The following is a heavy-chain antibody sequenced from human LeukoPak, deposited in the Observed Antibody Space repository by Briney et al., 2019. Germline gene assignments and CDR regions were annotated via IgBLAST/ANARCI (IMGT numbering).Heavy chain of an antibody. Sequence: ASVKVSCKASGYTFTSYAMNWVRQAPGQGLEWMGWINTNTGNPTYAQGFTGRFVFSLDTSVSTAYLQISSLKAEDTAVYYRARVGCSGGSCHPSPWGQGTLVTVSS. V-gene: IGHV7-4-1*02. CDR1: GYTFTSYA. CDR2: INTNTGNP. J-gene: IGHJ5*02. CDR3: ARVGCSGGSCHPSP. D-gene: IGHD2-15*01.